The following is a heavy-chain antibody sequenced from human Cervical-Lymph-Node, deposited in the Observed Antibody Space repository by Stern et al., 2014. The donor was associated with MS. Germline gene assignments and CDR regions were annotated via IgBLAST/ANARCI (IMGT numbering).Heavy chain of an antibody. CDR1: GFSLNTSGVG. V-gene: IGHV2-5*02. CDR3: PHRRHPYDFGY. Sequence: QVNLRESGPTLVKPTQTLTLTCTFSGFSLNTSGVGVGWIRQPPGKGPEWLAVMYCDHDYRYRPSLNSSLTITRGSFKIQVVLTMANTAPFDTARYYCPHRRHPYDFGYWGQGTLVTVSS. CDR2: MYCDHDY. D-gene: IGHD3-3*01. J-gene: IGHJ4*02.